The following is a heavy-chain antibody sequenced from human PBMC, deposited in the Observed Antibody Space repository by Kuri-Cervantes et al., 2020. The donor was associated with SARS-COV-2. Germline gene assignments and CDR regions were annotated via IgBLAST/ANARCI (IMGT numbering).Heavy chain of an antibody. Sequence: GGSLRLSCAASGFTFSSYGMHWVRQAPGKGLEWVAFIRYDGSNKYYADSVKGRFTISRDNSKNTLYLQMNSLRAEDTAVYYCARVVRSGSSSQVLYGLGYFHHMDVWGNGTTVTVSS. D-gene: IGHD3-16*01. CDR1: GFTFSSYG. V-gene: IGHV3-30*02. CDR3: ARVVRSGSSSQVLYGLGYFHHMDV. CDR2: IRYDGSNK. J-gene: IGHJ6*03.